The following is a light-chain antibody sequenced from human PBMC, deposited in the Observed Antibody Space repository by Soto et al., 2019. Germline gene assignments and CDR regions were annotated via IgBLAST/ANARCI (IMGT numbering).Light chain of an antibody. CDR2: SNA. CDR3: AAWDDSLSGWV. V-gene: IGLV1-47*02. CDR1: SSNIGTNF. J-gene: IGLJ3*02. Sequence: QSVLTQPPSASGTPGQRVTISCSGSSSNIGTNFVYWYQQLPGTAPKLLIFSNAQRPSGVPDRFSGSGSGTSASLAISGLRSEDEADYYCAAWDDSLSGWVFGGGTKLTVL.